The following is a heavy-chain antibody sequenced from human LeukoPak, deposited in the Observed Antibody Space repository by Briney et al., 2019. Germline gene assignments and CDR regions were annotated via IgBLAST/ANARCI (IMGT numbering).Heavy chain of an antibody. V-gene: IGHV3-48*01. CDR3: ARAAGYYDSSGYFDY. CDR2: ISSSGSTI. Sequence: AGGSLRLSCAASGFTFSSYNMNWVRQAPGKGLEWVSSISSSGSTIYYADSVRGRFTISRDNSKNTLYLQMNSLRAEDTAVYYCARAAGYYDSSGYFDYWGQGTLVTVSS. CDR1: GFTFSSYN. J-gene: IGHJ4*02. D-gene: IGHD3-22*01.